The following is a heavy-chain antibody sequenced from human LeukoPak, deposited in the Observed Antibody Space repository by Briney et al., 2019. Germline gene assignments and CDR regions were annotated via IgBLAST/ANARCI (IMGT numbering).Heavy chain of an antibody. D-gene: IGHD2-2*01. V-gene: IGHV3-30-3*01. Sequence: GGSLRLSCAASGFTVSGNHMSWVRQAPGKGLEWVAVISYDGSNKYYADSVKGRFTISRDNSKNTLYLQMNSLRAEDTAVYYCARDGVRYCSSTSCYFYYGMDVWGQGTTVTVSS. CDR2: ISYDGSNK. CDR3: ARDGVRYCSSTSCYFYYGMDV. J-gene: IGHJ6*02. CDR1: GFTVSGNH.